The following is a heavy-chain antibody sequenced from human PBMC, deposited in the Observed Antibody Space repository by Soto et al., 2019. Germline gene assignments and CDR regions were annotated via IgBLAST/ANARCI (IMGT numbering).Heavy chain of an antibody. CDR2: MNPNTGNS. V-gene: IGHV1-8*01. CDR1: GYTFTSYD. D-gene: IGHD1-1*01. CDR3: ARRAETNGWNGFGADKYYFDF. J-gene: IGHJ4*02. Sequence: GASVKVFCKASGYTFTSYDIYCVRQATGQGLEWMGWMNPNTGNSGYAQKFQGRVTVTSDTSINTVYMELSSLRSEDTAVYYCARRAETNGWNGFGADKYYFDFWGQGTLVTVSS.